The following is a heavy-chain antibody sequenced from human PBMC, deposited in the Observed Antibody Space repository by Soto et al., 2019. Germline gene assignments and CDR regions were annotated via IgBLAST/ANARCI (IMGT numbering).Heavy chain of an antibody. CDR2: IIPILGIA. CDR1: GYTFTGYY. V-gene: IGHV1-69*04. J-gene: IGHJ5*02. D-gene: IGHD3-22*01. Sequence: ASVKVSCKASGYTFTGYYMHWVRQAPGQGLEWMGRIIPILGIANYAQKFQGRVTITADKSTSTAYMELSSLRSEDTAVYYCAREERITMIVVAPGWFDPWGQGTLVTVSS. CDR3: AREERITMIVVAPGWFDP.